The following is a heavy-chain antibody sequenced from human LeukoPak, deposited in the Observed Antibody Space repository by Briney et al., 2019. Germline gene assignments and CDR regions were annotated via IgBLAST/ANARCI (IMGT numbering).Heavy chain of an antibody. D-gene: IGHD3-10*01. Sequence: GGSLRLSCAASGFTVSSNHMSWVRQAPGKGLEWISVIYSGGSTYYAGSVKGRFTISRDNSKNTLYLQMNSLRAEDTAVYYCARSTLWFGADYWGQGTLVTVSS. CDR1: GFTVSSNH. CDR2: IYSGGST. J-gene: IGHJ4*02. V-gene: IGHV3-53*01. CDR3: ARSTLWFGADY.